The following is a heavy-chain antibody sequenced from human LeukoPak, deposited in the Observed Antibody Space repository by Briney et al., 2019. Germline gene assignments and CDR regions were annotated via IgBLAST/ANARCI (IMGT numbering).Heavy chain of an antibody. J-gene: IGHJ4*02. V-gene: IGHV3-30*18. CDR2: ISFDGSNI. D-gene: IGHD5-24*01. Sequence: PGGSLRLSCGASGFTFRNYAMHWVRQAPGKGLEWVAIISFDGSNIQFGDSVRGRFTISRDNPKNTVFLQMNSLRGDDTAVYYCVKGGDGSIPFDYWSQGTLVTVSS. CDR3: VKGGDGSIPFDY. CDR1: GFTFRNYA.